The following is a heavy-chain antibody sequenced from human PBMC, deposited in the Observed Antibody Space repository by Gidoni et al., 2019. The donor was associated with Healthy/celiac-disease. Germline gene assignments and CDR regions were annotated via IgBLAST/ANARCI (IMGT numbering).Heavy chain of an antibody. CDR1: GFTFSSYG. J-gene: IGHJ4*02. D-gene: IGHD6-13*01. CDR3: ARGGGVIAAAGLGY. CDR2: IWYDGSNK. Sequence: QVQLVESGGGVVQPGRSLRLSCAASGFTFSSYGMHWVRQAPGKGLEWVAVIWYDGSNKYYADSVKGRFTISRDNSKNTLYLQMNSLRAEDTAVYYCARGGGVIAAAGLGYWGQGTLVTVSS. V-gene: IGHV3-33*08.